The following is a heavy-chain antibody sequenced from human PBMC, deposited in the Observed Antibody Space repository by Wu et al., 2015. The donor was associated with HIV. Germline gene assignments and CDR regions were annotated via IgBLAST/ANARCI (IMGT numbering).Heavy chain of an antibody. J-gene: IGHJ4*02. D-gene: IGHD2-2*01. Sequence: QVQLVQSGAEVKNPGASVKVSCKASGYTFTDYYLHWVRQAPGQGLEWMGWINPNSGGTNYAQKFQGRVTMTRDTSISTAYMELSRLRSDDTAVYYCARVGCSSTSCRYGDRYYFDYWGQGTLVTVSS. CDR2: INPNSGGT. CDR1: GYTFTDYY. CDR3: ARVGCSSTSCRYGDRYYFDY. V-gene: IGHV1-2*02.